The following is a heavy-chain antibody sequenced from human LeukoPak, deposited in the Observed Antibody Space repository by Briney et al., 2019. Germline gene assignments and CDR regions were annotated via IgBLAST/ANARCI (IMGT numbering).Heavy chain of an antibody. V-gene: IGHV3-21*01. CDR1: GIIFTDYT. Sequence: PGGSLRLSCAASGIIFTDYTMHWVRQTPGKGLEWVSSISATTNERHYGDSVKGRFTISRDNAKKSLYLQMSSLRADDTAMYYCAREGYGSGNYPIDLWGQGTLVTVSA. CDR2: ISATTNER. J-gene: IGHJ5*02. D-gene: IGHD3-10*01. CDR3: AREGYGSGNYPIDL.